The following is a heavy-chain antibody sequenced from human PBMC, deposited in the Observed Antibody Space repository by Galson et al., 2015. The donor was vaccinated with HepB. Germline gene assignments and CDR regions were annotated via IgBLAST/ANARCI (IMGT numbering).Heavy chain of an antibody. CDR3: ARRTSDTAAADPDDYYMDV. CDR1: GFTVSRSY. CDR2: IYGSGYT. Sequence: SLRLSCAASGFTVSRSYMSWVRQAPGKGLEWVSFIYGSGYTHYADSVKGRFTISRDNSKNTLYLQMDSLRAEDTAVYYCARRTSDTAAADPDDYYMDVWGKGTTVTVSS. D-gene: IGHD6-13*01. J-gene: IGHJ6*03. V-gene: IGHV3-53*01.